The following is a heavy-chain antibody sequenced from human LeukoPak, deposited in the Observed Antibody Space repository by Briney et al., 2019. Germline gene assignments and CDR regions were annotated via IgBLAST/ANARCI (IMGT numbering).Heavy chain of an antibody. CDR2: INSDGSST. J-gene: IGHJ3*02. CDR3: XXXXXXXSXXLRGHAFDI. Sequence: CAXSXFTFSNAWMNWVRQAPGKGLVWVSRINSDGSSTSYADSVKGRFTISRDNAKNTLYMQMNSLRAEDTAVNYCXXXXXXXSXXLRGHAFDIWGQGTMVTVSS. V-gene: IGHV3-74*01. CDR1: XFTFSNAW.